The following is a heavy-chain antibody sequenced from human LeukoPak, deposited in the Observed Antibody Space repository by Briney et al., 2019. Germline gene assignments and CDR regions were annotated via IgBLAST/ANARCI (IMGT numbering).Heavy chain of an antibody. Sequence: ASETLSLTCAVYGGSFSGYYWSWIRQPPGKGLEWIGEINHSGSTNYNPSLKSRVTISVDTSKNQFSLKLSSVTAADTAVYYCARAPRPWLVPGGFDPWGQGTLVTVSS. CDR1: GGSFSGYY. CDR2: INHSGST. J-gene: IGHJ5*02. V-gene: IGHV4-34*01. CDR3: ARAPRPWLVPGGFDP. D-gene: IGHD6-19*01.